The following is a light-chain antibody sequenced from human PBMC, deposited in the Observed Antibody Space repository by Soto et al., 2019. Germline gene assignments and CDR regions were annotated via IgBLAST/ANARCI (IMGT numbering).Light chain of an antibody. V-gene: IGKV3-20*01. J-gene: IGKJ4*01. CDR3: QQYDSSPLT. CDR2: GAS. Sequence: EIVLTQSPGTLSLSPGERATLSYRASQSVSSSYLAWYQQKPGQAPRLLIYGASIRATGIPDRFSGSGSGTDFTLTISRLEPEDFAVYYCQQYDSSPLTFGGGTKVEIK. CDR1: QSVSSSY.